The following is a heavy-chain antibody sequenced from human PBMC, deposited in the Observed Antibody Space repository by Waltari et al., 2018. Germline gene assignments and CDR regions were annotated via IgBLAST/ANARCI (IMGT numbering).Heavy chain of an antibody. CDR1: RGSFTLFY. CDR3: ARADRGPRSGSSATPAWGP. Sequence: QVQLQQWGAGLLTPSEPLSLTRAVPRGSFTLFYWTWIRQPPGKGLVGIGEINPRGTTNYSPSLRSRVSISSDTSKNQFSLKLTSVTAADTAVYYCARADRGPRSGSSATPAWGPWGQGTLVTVSS. J-gene: IGHJ5*02. D-gene: IGHD1-26*01. CDR2: INPRGTT. V-gene: IGHV4-34*01.